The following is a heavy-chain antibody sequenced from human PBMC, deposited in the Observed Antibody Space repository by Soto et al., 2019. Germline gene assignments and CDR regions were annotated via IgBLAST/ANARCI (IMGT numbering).Heavy chain of an antibody. J-gene: IGHJ5*02. CDR3: ARDTCRRTTDGFDP. CDR2: IIPIFGTA. Sequence: QVQLVQSGAEVKKPGSSVKVSCKASGGTFSSYAISWVRQAPGQGLEWMGGIIPIFGTANYAQKFQGRVTITGDESTSTAYMERRRLRSEDTAVYYCARDTCRRTTDGFDPWGQGTLVTVSS. CDR1: GGTFSSYA. V-gene: IGHV1-69*01.